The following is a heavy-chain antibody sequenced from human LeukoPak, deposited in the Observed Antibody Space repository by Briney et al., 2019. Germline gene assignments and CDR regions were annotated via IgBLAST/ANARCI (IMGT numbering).Heavy chain of an antibody. J-gene: IGHJ4*02. V-gene: IGHV3-23*01. CDR3: AKEQRIRHCSEGVCMEGYYFDY. Sequence: GGSLRLSCTGSGFPFNMFAMNLVRQAPGQGLEWVSGLRLVGETRKYADSVKGRYTVSRDTSKNMVFLQMNDLRPEETAVYYCAKEQRIRHCSEGVCMEGYYFDYWGQGSLVTVSS. D-gene: IGHD2-8*02. CDR1: GFPFNMFA. CDR2: LRLVGETR.